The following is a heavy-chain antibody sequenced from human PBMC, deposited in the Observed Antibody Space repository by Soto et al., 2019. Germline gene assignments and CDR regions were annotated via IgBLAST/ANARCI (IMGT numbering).Heavy chain of an antibody. CDR2: IYYSGST. CDR3: AIDTPFDP. CDR1: GGSISGYY. Sequence: SETLSLTCTVSGGSISGYYWSWIRQPPGKGLEWIGYIYYSGSTNYNPSLKSRVTISVDTSKNQFSLKLSSVTAADTAAYYCAIDTPFDPWGQGTLVTVSS. V-gene: IGHV4-59*01. J-gene: IGHJ5*02.